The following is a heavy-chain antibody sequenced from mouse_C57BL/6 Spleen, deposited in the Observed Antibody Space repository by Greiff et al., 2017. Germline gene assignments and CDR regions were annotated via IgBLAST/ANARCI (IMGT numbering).Heavy chain of an antibody. CDR3: ARHYGSSPWFDY. Sequence: QVQLQQSGAELARPGASVKLSCKASGYTFTSYGISWVKQRTGQGLEWIGEIYPRSGNTSYNEKFKGKATLTADKSSSTAYMELRSLTSEDSAFYFCARHYGSSPWFDYWGQGTTLTVSS. J-gene: IGHJ2*01. D-gene: IGHD1-1*01. CDR2: IYPRSGNT. CDR1: GYTFTSYG. V-gene: IGHV1-81*01.